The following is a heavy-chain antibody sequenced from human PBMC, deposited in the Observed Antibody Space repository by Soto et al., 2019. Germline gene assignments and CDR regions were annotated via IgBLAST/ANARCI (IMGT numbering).Heavy chain of an antibody. Sequence: PGGSLRLSCAASGFTFSSYAMSWVRQAPGKGLEWVSTLSGSDGSTYYADSVKGRFTISRDNSKNTLYLQMNSLRAEDTAVYYCAKDTWGRYCSGRSCYSFIDPWGQGTLVTVSS. J-gene: IGHJ5*02. CDR2: LSGSDGST. CDR3: AKDTWGRYCSGRSCYSFIDP. V-gene: IGHV3-23*01. CDR1: GFTFSSYA. D-gene: IGHD2-15*01.